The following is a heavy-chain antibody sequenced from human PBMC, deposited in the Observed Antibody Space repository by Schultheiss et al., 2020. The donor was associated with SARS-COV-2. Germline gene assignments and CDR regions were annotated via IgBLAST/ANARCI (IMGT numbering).Heavy chain of an antibody. CDR1: GGSISSGGYY. CDR3: ARVHYLYGMDV. CDR2: IYYSGST. D-gene: IGHD1-26*01. V-gene: IGHV4-31*03. J-gene: IGHJ6*02. Sequence: SETLSLTCTVSGGSISSGGYYWSWIRQHPGKGLEWIGYIYYSGSTYYNPSLKSRVTISVDRSKNQFSLKLSSVTAADTAVYYCARVHYLYGMDVWGQGTTVTVSS.